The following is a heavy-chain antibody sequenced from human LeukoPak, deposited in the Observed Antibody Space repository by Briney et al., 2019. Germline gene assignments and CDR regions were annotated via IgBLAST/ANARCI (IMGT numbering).Heavy chain of an antibody. CDR2: IKQDGSQK. CDR3: ARVGRLQYGDYVAFDY. D-gene: IGHD4-17*01. V-gene: IGHV3-7*03. J-gene: IGHJ4*02. Sequence: PGGSLRLSCAVSGFTFSGYWMTWVRQAPGKGLEWVANIKQDGSQKYYVDAVKGRFTLSRDNAKNSLYLQMNSLRAEDTAVYYCARVGRLQYGDYVAFDYWGQGTLVTVSS. CDR1: GFTFSGYW.